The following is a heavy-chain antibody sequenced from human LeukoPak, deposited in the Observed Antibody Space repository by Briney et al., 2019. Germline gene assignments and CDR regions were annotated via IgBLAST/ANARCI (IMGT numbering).Heavy chain of an antibody. D-gene: IGHD3-16*02. V-gene: IGHV1-69*05. J-gene: IGHJ3*02. Sequence: SVKVSCKASGGTFSSDAISWVRQAPGQGLEWMGGIIPIFGTANYAQKFQGRVTITTDESTSTAYMELSSLRSEDTAVYYCASRRYDYVWGSYPPDAFDIWGQGTMVTVSS. CDR1: GGTFSSDA. CDR3: ASRRYDYVWGSYPPDAFDI. CDR2: IIPIFGTA.